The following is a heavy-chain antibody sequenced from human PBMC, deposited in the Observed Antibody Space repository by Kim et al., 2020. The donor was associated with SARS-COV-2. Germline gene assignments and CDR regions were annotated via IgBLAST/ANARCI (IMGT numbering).Heavy chain of an antibody. J-gene: IGHJ4*02. D-gene: IGHD3-22*01. CDR1: GDSLSSDY. Sequence: SETLSLTCTVSGDSLSSDYWSWNRQPAGKGLEWIGRIYTSGRTNYNPSLQRRVTMSVDMSKNQFSLKLSSVAAADTPVYYCPSGLGHWGQGTLVTVSS. CDR2: IYTSGRT. CDR3: PSGLGH. V-gene: IGHV4-4*07.